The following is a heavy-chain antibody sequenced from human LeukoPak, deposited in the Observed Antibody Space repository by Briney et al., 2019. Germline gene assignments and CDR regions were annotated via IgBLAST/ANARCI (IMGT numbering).Heavy chain of an antibody. Sequence: KPSETLSLTCTVSGGSISSYYWSWIRQPPGKGLEWIGNIYYSGSTNYNPSLKSRVTISVDMSKNQFSLKVSSVTAADTAVYYCARVLGYCSSTSCYHYFDYWGQGTLVTVSS. CDR1: GGSISSYY. V-gene: IGHV4-59*01. D-gene: IGHD2-2*01. CDR2: IYYSGST. J-gene: IGHJ4*02. CDR3: ARVLGYCSSTSCYHYFDY.